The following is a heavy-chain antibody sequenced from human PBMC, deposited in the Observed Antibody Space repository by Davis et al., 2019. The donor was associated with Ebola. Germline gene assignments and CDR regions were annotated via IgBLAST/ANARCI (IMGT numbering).Heavy chain of an antibody. CDR2: ISAYNGNT. D-gene: IGHD4-17*01. V-gene: IGHV1-18*01. CDR1: GGTFSSYA. J-gene: IGHJ4*02. Sequence: AASVKVSCKASGGTFSSYAISWVRQAPGQGLEWTGWISAYNGNTNYAQKLQGRVTMTTDTSTSTAYMELRSLRSDDTAVYYCARGLYGDDYWGQGTLVTVSS. CDR3: ARGLYGDDY.